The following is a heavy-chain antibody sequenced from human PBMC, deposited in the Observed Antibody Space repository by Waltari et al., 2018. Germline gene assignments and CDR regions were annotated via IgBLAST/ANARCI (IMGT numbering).Heavy chain of an antibody. CDR1: GFISSDSW. Sequence: EVQLVESGGGLVQPGESLRLSCAASGFISSDSWMAWARLAPGKGLEWVANINHDGRDKNYVDSVRGRFTISRDNAKNSLYLQMNSLRPEDTAVYYCLLAGAYSRGRYYFDYWGQGTLVSVSS. J-gene: IGHJ4*02. D-gene: IGHD3-16*01. CDR3: LLAGAYSRGRYYFDY. CDR2: INHDGRDK. V-gene: IGHV3-7*01.